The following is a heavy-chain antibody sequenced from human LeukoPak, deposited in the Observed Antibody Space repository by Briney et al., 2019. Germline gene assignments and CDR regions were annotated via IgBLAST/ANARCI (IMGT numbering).Heavy chain of an antibody. Sequence: SETLSHTCTVSGGSISSGSYYWGWIRQPPGKGLEWIGSIYYTGSTYYNPSLKSRVTISVDTSKNQFSLKLSSVTAADTAVYYCARRGVRGVIGYWGQGTLVTVSS. CDR3: ARRGVRGVIGY. CDR2: IYYTGST. V-gene: IGHV4-39*07. CDR1: GGSISSGSYY. J-gene: IGHJ4*02. D-gene: IGHD3-10*01.